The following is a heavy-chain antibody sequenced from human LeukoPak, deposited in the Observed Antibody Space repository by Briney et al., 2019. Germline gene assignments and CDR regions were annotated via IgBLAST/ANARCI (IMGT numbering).Heavy chain of an antibody. Sequence: EASVKVSCKASGYTFTSYGISWVRQAPGQGLEWMGWISAYNGNTNYAQELQGRVTMTTDTSTSTAYMELRSLRSDDTAVYYCARVLYYYDSSGSDYWGQGTLVTVSS. CDR3: ARVLYYYDSSGSDY. CDR1: GYTFTSYG. D-gene: IGHD3-22*01. CDR2: ISAYNGNT. V-gene: IGHV1-18*01. J-gene: IGHJ4*02.